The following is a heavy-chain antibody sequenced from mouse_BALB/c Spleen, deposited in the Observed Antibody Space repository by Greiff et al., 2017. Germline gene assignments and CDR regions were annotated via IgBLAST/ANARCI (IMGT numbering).Heavy chain of an antibody. J-gene: IGHJ2*01. V-gene: IGHV14-3*02. D-gene: IGHD2-4*01. CDR1: GFNIKDTY. Sequence: VQLQQSGAELVKPGASVKLSCTASGFNIKDTYMHWVKQRPEQGLEWIGRIDPANGNTKYDPKFQGKATITADTSSNTAYLQLSSLTSEDTAVYYCASAGGLISRNYWGQGTTLTVSS. CDR2: IDPANGNT. CDR3: ASAGGLISRNY.